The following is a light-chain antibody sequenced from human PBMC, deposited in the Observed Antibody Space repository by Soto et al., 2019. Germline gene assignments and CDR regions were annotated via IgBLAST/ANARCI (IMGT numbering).Light chain of an antibody. Sequence: EIVMTQSPATLSVSPGERATLSCRASQSVSSKLAWYQQKPGQAPRLLIYGASTRATGIPARFSGSGSGTDFTLTISRLEPEDFAVYYCQQYGSSPVTFGQGTKVDIK. CDR2: GAS. J-gene: IGKJ1*01. CDR1: QSVSSK. V-gene: IGKV3-15*01. CDR3: QQYGSSPVT.